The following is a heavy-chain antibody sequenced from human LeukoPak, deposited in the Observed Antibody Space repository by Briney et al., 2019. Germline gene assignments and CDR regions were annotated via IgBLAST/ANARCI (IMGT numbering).Heavy chain of an antibody. D-gene: IGHD1-26*01. Sequence: GGSLRLSCAASGFTLSTYAMSWVRQAPGKGLEWVSTVSSSGSYTFYADSVTGRFTISRDNSKNTLYLELNSLRAEDTAVYYCARGGFGIVGATADYWGQGTLVTVSS. V-gene: IGHV3-23*01. J-gene: IGHJ4*02. CDR2: VSSSGSYT. CDR3: ARGGFGIVGATADY. CDR1: GFTLSTYA.